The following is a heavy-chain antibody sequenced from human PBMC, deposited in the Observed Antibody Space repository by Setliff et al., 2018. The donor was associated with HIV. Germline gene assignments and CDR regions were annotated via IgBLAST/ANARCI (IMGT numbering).Heavy chain of an antibody. J-gene: IGHJ6*02. V-gene: IGHV1-3*01. CDR3: ASIDCGGDCYSYNYYAVDV. D-gene: IGHD2-21*02. Sequence: ASVKVSCKASGYTFSYAMHWVRQAPGQRLEWMGWINAGNGNTKYSQKFQGRVTITRDTSASKAYMELSSLRSEDTAVYYCASIDCGGDCYSYNYYAVDVWGQGTTVTVS. CDR1: GYTFSYA. CDR2: INAGNGNT.